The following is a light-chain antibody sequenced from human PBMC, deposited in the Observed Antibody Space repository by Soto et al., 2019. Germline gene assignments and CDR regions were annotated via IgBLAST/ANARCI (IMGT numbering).Light chain of an antibody. J-gene: IGKJ2*01. CDR1: QGVSSY. CDR2: TAS. Sequence: DIQLTQSPSFLSASVGDRVTIACRASQGVSSYLAWFQQRPGKAPKLLIYTASTLQSGVPSRFSGSGSGTEFTLTISSLQPEDFATYYCQQYGSSTYTFGQGTKVEIK. V-gene: IGKV1-9*01. CDR3: QQYGSSTYT.